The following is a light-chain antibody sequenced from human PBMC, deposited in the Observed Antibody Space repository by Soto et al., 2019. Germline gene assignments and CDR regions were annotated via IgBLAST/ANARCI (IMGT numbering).Light chain of an antibody. CDR2: GAS. CDR1: QTFSNND. CDR3: QQYGSSPLT. V-gene: IGKV3-20*01. J-gene: IGKJ4*01. Sequence: EIVMTQSPATLSVSLGDRATLSCRASQTFSNNDVAWYQQKPGQAPRLLIYGASSRATGIPDRFSGSGSGTDFTLTISRLEPEDFAVYYCQQYGSSPLTFGGGTKVDIK.